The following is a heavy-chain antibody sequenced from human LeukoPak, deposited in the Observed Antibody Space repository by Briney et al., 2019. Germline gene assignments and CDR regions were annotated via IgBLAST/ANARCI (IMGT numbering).Heavy chain of an antibody. D-gene: IGHD3-22*01. Sequence: SETLSLTCTVSGGSSSSGGYYWSWIRQHPGKGLEWIGYIYYSGSTYYNPPLKSRVTISVDTSKNQFSLKLSSVTAADTAVYYCARARPNYYDSSGYSDWGQGTLVTVSS. CDR2: IYYSGST. CDR3: ARARPNYYDSSGYSD. V-gene: IGHV4-31*03. CDR1: GGSSSSGGYY. J-gene: IGHJ4*02.